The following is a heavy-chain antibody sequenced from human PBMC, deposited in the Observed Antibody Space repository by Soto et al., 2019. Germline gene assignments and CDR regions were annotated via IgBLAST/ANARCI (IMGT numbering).Heavy chain of an antibody. V-gene: IGHV3-74*01. CDR1: GFTFTNYW. CDR3: TTVSES. D-gene: IGHD1-20*01. CDR2: IDVVGTGT. Sequence: PGGSLRLSCAASGFTFTNYWMHWVRQVPGKGLVWVSRIDVVGTGTSYSDSVRGRFTISRDNAENMLYLQMNSLRAEDTAVYYCTTVSESWGQETLVTGSS. J-gene: IGHJ5*02.